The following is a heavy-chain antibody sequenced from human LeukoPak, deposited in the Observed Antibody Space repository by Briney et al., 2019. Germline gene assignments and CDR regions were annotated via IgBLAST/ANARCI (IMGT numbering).Heavy chain of an antibody. D-gene: IGHD6-25*01. Sequence: PSETLSLTCAVYGGSFSGNYWSWIRQPPGKGLEWIGYIYYSGSTNYNPSLKSRVTISVDTSKNQFSLKLSSVTAADTAVYYCARDSGGYFDYWGQGTLVTVSS. V-gene: IGHV4-59*01. CDR2: IYYSGST. CDR3: ARDSGGYFDY. J-gene: IGHJ4*02. CDR1: GGSFSGNY.